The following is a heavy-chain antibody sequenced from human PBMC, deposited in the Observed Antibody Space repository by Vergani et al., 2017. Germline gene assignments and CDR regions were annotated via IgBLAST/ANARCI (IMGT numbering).Heavy chain of an antibody. D-gene: IGHD6-13*01. Sequence: QVQLVQSGAEVKKPGASVKVSCKASGYTFTSYDINWVRQATGQGLEWMGWMNPNSGNTGYAQKFQGRVTMTRNTSISTAYMELSSLRSEDTAVYYCARIKEGGCSWSVPCYYYYYMDVWGKGTTVTVSS. J-gene: IGHJ6*03. CDR3: ARIKEGGCSWSVPCYYYYYMDV. CDR2: MNPNSGNT. V-gene: IGHV1-8*01. CDR1: GYTFTSYD.